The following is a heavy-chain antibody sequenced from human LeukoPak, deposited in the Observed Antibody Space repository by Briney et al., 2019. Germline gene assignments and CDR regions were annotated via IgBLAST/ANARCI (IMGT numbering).Heavy chain of an antibody. CDR3: ARVGCSGGSCYHDAFDI. D-gene: IGHD2-15*01. CDR1: GFTFSSYS. CDR2: ISSSSSYI. Sequence: GGSLRLSCAASGFTFSSYSMNWVRQAPGKGLEWFSSISSSSSYIYYADSVKGRFTISRDNAKNSLYLQMNSLRAEDTAVYYCARVGCSGGSCYHDAFDIWGQGTMVTVSS. J-gene: IGHJ3*02. V-gene: IGHV3-21*01.